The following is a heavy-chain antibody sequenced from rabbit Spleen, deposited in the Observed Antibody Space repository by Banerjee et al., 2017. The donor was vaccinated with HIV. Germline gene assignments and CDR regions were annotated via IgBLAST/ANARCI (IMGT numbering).Heavy chain of an antibody. CDR2: IYTGTSGIT. Sequence: QSLEESGGDLVKPGASLTLTCTASGFSFSGGYWACWVRQAPGKGLEWIACIYTGTSGITYYANWVISRFTITSDTNQNTVDLKMTSLTAADTATYFCARWAAGNSGWYTFNLWGQGTLVTVS. V-gene: IGHV1S40*01. J-gene: IGHJ4*01. CDR1: GFSFSGGYW. D-gene: IGHD1-1*01. CDR3: ARWAAGNSGWYTFNL.